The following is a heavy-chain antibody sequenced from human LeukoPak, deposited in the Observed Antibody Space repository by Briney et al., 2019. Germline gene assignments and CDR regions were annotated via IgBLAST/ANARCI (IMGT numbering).Heavy chain of an antibody. CDR3: AKDEGGDYVGLDY. Sequence: GRSLRLSCAVSGFIFSSYGMHWARQAPGKGLEWLAVISDDGTKKSYADSVKGRFTISRDNSKNTLYLQMNSLRPEDTAVYYCAKDEGGDYVGLDYWGQGTLVTVSS. CDR2: ISDDGTKK. V-gene: IGHV3-30*18. D-gene: IGHD4-17*01. J-gene: IGHJ4*02. CDR1: GFIFSSYG.